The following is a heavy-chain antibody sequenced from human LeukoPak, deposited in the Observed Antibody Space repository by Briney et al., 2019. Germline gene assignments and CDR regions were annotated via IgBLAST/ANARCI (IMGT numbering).Heavy chain of an antibody. Sequence: ESGPTLVKPTQTLTLTCTFSGFALSTSGVGVGWIRQPPGMALEGHALHYWDDAKNYIPSLKARPAITKDTAKNQAVPTLTNTDPVDTATYYCSHAATIFGVISTFNYWGQGTLVTVSS. V-gene: IGHV2-5*02. J-gene: IGHJ4*02. CDR1: GFALSTSGVG. CDR2: HYWDDAK. D-gene: IGHD3-3*01. CDR3: SHAATIFGVISTFNY.